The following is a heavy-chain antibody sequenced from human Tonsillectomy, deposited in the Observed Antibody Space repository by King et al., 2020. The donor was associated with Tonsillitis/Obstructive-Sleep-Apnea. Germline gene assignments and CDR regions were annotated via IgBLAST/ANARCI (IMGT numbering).Heavy chain of an antibody. J-gene: IGHJ4*02. CDR1: GGSISSYY. D-gene: IGHD5-24*01. Sequence: QLQESGPGLVKPSETLSLTCTVSGGSISSYYWSWIRQPPGKGLEWIGYIYYSGSTNYNPSLKSRVTISVDTSKNQFSLKLSSVTASYTAVYYCSRHVGGDGYNIFDYWGQGTLVTVSS. CDR3: SRHVGGDGYNIFDY. V-gene: IGHV4-59*08. CDR2: IYYSGST.